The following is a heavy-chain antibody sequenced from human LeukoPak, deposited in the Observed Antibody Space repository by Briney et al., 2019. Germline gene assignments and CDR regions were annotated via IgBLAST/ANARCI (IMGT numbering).Heavy chain of an antibody. CDR3: ARDSQGGYYDSSPWAFDI. D-gene: IGHD3-22*01. CDR1: GGSISSGDYY. Sequence: SETLSLTCTVSGGSISSGDYYWSWIRQPPGKGLEWIGYIYYSGSTYYNPSLKSRVTISVDTSKNQFSLKLSSVTAADTAVYYCARDSQGGYYDSSPWAFDIWGQGTMVTVSS. V-gene: IGHV4-30-4*01. J-gene: IGHJ3*02. CDR2: IYYSGST.